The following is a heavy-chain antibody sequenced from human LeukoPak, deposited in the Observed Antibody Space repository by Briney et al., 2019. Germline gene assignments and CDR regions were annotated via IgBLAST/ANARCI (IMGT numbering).Heavy chain of an antibody. V-gene: IGHV1-2*02. Sequence: ASVKVSCKASGYTFTGYYMHWGRQAPGQGLEWMGWINPNSGGTNYAQKFQGRVTMTRDTSISTTNMELRSLRSDDTAVYYCAREMETGTVVTPGYWGQGTLVTVSS. CDR3: AREMETGTVVTPGY. D-gene: IGHD4-23*01. CDR1: GYTFTGYY. CDR2: INPNSGGT. J-gene: IGHJ4*02.